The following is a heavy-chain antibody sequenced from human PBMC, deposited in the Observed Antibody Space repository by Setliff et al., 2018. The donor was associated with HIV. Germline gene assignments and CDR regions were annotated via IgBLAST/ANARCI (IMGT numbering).Heavy chain of an antibody. CDR3: ARVGRYSAPFGNWFDP. Sequence: PSETLSLTCTVSGGSISSGGYYWSWIRQHPGKGLEWIGYIYYSGSTYYNPSLKSRVTMSVDTSKHQFSLKLSSVTAADTAVYYCARVGRYSAPFGNWFDPWGQGTLVTVSS. CDR1: GGSISSGGYY. CDR2: IYYSGST. V-gene: IGHV4-31*03. D-gene: IGHD3-10*01. J-gene: IGHJ5*02.